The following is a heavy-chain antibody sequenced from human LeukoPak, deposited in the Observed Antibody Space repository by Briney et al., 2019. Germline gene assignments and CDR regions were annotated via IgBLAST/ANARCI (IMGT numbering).Heavy chain of an antibody. D-gene: IGHD2-2*01. V-gene: IGHV4-34*01. CDR1: GGSFSGYY. J-gene: IGHJ4*02. CDR2: INHSGST. Sequence: PSETLSLTCAVYGGSFSGYYWSWIRQPPGKGLEWIGEINHSGSTNYNPSLKSRVTISVDTSKNQFSLKLSSVTAADTAVYYCGVGVVPAAIDYWGQGTLVTVSS. CDR3: GVGVVPAAIDY.